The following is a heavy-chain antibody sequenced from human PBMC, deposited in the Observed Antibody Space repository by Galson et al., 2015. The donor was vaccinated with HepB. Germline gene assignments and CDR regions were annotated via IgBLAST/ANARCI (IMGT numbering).Heavy chain of an antibody. D-gene: IGHD3-3*01. CDR1: GGTFSRYA. V-gene: IGHV1-69*06. J-gene: IGHJ5*02. CDR2: IIPIFGTA. Sequence: SVKVSCKASGGTFSRYAISWVRQAPGQGLEWMGGIIPIFGTANYAQKFQGRVTITADKSTSTAYMELSSLRSEDTAVYYCARHYDFWSAENWFDPWVQGTLVSVSS. CDR3: ARHYDFWSAENWFDP.